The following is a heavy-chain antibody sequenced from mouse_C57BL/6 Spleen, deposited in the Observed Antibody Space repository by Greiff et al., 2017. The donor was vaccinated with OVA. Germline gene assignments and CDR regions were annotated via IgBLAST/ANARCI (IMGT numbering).Heavy chain of an antibody. V-gene: IGHV1-26*01. D-gene: IGHD1-1*02. Sequence: EVQLQQSGPELVKPGASVKISCKASGYTFTDYYMNWVKQSHGKSLEWIGDINPNNGGTSYNQKFKGKATLTVDKSSSTAYMELRSLTSEDSAVYYCARWYPPRAMDYWGQGTSVTVSS. CDR1: GYTFTDYY. CDR2: INPNNGGT. CDR3: ARWYPPRAMDY. J-gene: IGHJ4*01.